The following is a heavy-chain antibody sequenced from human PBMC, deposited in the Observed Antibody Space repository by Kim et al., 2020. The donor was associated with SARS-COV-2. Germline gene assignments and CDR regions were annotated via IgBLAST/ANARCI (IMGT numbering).Heavy chain of an antibody. J-gene: IGHJ4*02. CDR3: ARDQAWLALNSVDY. D-gene: IGHD6-19*01. V-gene: IGHV1-18*01. Sequence: AQKLRDRVTMTTDTSTSTAYMGLRSLRSDDTAVYYCARDQAWLALNSVDYWGQGTLVTVSS.